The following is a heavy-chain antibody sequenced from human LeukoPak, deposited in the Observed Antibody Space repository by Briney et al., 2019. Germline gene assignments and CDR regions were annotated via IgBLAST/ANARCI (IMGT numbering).Heavy chain of an antibody. CDR3: ARRRGEDGMDV. CDR2: INPSVGST. J-gene: IGHJ6*04. CDR1: GYSFTNYY. V-gene: IGHV1-46*01. D-gene: IGHD3-16*01. Sequence: ASVKVACMASGYSFTNYYMHWVRQAPGQGREWMGIINPSVGSTSYTQKFQGRVTMTRDTSTSTVYLELSRLTSEDTAVYYCARRRGEDGMDVWGKGTTVTVSS.